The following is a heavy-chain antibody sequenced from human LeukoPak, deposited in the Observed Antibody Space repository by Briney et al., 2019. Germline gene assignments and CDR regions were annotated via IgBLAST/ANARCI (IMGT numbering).Heavy chain of an antibody. CDR2: IIGSGGST. CDR1: GFTFTTYD. J-gene: IGHJ4*02. D-gene: IGHD3-22*01. V-gene: IGHV3-23*01. Sequence: GGTLRPSCAASGFTFTTYDMGWVRQAPGKGLEWVSAIIGSGGSTYYADSVKGRFTISRDNSKNTLYLQMNSLRAEDTAVYYCAKGTYYYDSSGYYGGYYFDYWGQGTLVTVSS. CDR3: AKGTYYYDSSGYYGGYYFDY.